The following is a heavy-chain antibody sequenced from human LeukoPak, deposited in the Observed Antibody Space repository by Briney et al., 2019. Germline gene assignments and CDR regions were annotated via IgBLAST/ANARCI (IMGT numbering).Heavy chain of an antibody. V-gene: IGHV4-39*07. D-gene: IGHD6-13*01. Sequence: PSETLSLTCTVSGGSISSSNSYWGWVRQPPGRALEWIGSMSNSGSTYYNPSLNSRVTISVDKSKNQFSLKVRSVTAADTAVYYCTKGLTIAAGANWGQGTLVTVSS. J-gene: IGHJ4*02. CDR1: GGSISSSNSY. CDR3: TKGLTIAAGAN. CDR2: MSNSGST.